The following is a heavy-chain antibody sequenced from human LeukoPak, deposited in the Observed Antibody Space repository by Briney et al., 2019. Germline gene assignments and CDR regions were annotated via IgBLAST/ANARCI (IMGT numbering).Heavy chain of an antibody. V-gene: IGHV1-69*05. Sequence: GASVKVSCKASGGTFSSYAISWVRQAPGQGLEWMGGIIPIFGTANYAQEFQGRVTITTDESTSTAYMELSSLRSEDTAVYYCARAGTWTGDYFDYWGQGTLVTVSS. CDR3: ARAGTWTGDYFDY. J-gene: IGHJ4*02. CDR1: GGTFSSYA. D-gene: IGHD3-10*01. CDR2: IIPIFGTA.